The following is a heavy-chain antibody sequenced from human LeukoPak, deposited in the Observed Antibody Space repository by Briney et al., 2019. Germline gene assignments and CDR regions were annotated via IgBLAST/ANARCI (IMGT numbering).Heavy chain of an antibody. CDR2: ISWNSGSI. J-gene: IGHJ3*02. V-gene: IGHV3-9*03. CDR3: AKDTAMVIGAFDI. Sequence: SLRLSCAASGFTFDDYAMHWVRQAPGKGLEWVSGISWNSGSIGYADSVKGRFTITRDNAKNSLYLQMNSLRAEDMALYYCAKDTAMVIGAFDIWGQGTMVTVSS. CDR1: GFTFDDYA. D-gene: IGHD5-18*01.